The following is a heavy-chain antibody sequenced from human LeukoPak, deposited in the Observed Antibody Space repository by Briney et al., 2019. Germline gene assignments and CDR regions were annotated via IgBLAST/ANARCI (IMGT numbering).Heavy chain of an antibody. V-gene: IGHV4-39*07. CDR1: GGSISSSSYY. J-gene: IGHJ4*02. Sequence: PSETLSLTCTVSGGSISSSSYYWGWIRQPPGKGLEWIGSIYYSGSTYYNPSLKSRVTISVDTSKNQFSLKLSSVTAADTAVYYCAPLWKTFGEFPFDYWGQGTLVTVSS. CDR3: APLWKTFGEFPFDY. CDR2: IYYSGST. D-gene: IGHD3-10*01.